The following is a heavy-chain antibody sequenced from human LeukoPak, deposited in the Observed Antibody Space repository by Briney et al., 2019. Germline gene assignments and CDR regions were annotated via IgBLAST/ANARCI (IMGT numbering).Heavy chain of an antibody. D-gene: IGHD5-18*01. V-gene: IGHV1-18*01. Sequence: GASVKVSCKASGYTFTSYGISWVRQAPGQGLEWMGWISAYNGNTNYAQKLQGRVTMTTDTSTSTAYMELRSLRSDDPAVYYCARAKDSYGYSGFDYWGQGTLVTVSS. J-gene: IGHJ4*02. CDR1: GYTFTSYG. CDR2: ISAYNGNT. CDR3: ARAKDSYGYSGFDY.